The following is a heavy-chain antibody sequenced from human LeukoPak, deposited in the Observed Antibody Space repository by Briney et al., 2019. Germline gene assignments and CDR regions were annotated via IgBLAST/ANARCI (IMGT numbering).Heavy chain of an antibody. J-gene: IGHJ4*02. CDR1: GFSLGDYW. D-gene: IGHD6-25*01. CDR3: TRLRYSSGRGYFDY. CDR2: IKQDGSEK. V-gene: IGHV3-7*01. Sequence: GSLRLSCAVSGFSLGDYWMSWVRQAPGKGLEWVVTIKQDGSEKYYVDSVKGRFIISRDNARNSLSVQLNRLRAEDTALYYCTRLRYSSGRGYFDYWGQGTLVTVSS.